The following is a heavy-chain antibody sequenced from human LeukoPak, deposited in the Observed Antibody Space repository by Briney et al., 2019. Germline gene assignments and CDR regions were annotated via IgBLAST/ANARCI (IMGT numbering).Heavy chain of an antibody. CDR2: ISGSSSDI. J-gene: IGHJ4*02. D-gene: IGHD1-26*01. CDR1: GFTFSTYS. CDR3: ARRGYHDYSGFDY. V-gene: IGHV3-21*01. Sequence: KPGGFLRLSCAASGFTFSTYSMNWVRQAPGKGLEWVSSISGSSSDIYYADSVKGRFTISRDNSKNSLYLQMKSLRAEDTALYYCARRGYHDYSGFDYWGQGTLATVSS.